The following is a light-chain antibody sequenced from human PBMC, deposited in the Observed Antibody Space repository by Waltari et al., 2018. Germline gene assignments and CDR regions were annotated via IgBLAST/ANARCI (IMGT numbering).Light chain of an antibody. CDR2: RNS. CDR1: NSNLGSNT. CDR3: AAWDDSLTGSWV. Sequence: QSVLTQPPSASGTPGQRVTISCSGSNSNLGSNTVNWYQHFPGTAPKLLTYRNSQRPSGVPDRFSGSKSGTSASLAISGLQSEDDADYYCAAWDDSLTGSWVFGGGTKLTV. V-gene: IGLV1-44*01. J-gene: IGLJ3*02.